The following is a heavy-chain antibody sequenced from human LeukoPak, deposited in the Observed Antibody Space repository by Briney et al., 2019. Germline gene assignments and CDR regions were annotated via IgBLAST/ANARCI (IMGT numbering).Heavy chain of an antibody. V-gene: IGHV3-30-3*01. CDR3: ARARSRDTPLY. J-gene: IGHJ4*02. CDR2: ISYDGSNK. Sequence: HPGGSLRLSCAASGFTFSSYAMHWVRQAPGKGLEWVAVISYDGSNKYYADSVKGRFTISRDNSKNTLYLQMNSLRAEDTAVYYCARARSRDTPLYWGQGTLVTVSS. CDR1: GFTFSSYA. D-gene: IGHD5-18*01.